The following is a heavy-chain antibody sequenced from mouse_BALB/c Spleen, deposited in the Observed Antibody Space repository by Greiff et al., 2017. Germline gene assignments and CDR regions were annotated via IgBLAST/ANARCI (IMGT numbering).Heavy chain of an antibody. CDR1: GFTFSSYA. CDR2: ISSGGST. V-gene: IGHV5-6-5*01. CDR3: ARRDYGSSYDY. Sequence: EVQGVESGGGLVKPGGSLKLSCAASGFTFSSYAMSWVRQTPEKRLEWVASISSGGSTYYPDSVKGRFTISRDNARNILYLQMSSLRSEDTAMYYCARRDYGSSYDYWGQGTTLTVSS. J-gene: IGHJ2*01. D-gene: IGHD1-1*01.